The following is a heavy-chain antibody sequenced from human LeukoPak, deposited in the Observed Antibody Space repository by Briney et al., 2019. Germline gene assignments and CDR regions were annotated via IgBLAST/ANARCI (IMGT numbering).Heavy chain of an antibody. Sequence: SETLSLTCTVSGCSVSNSLYYWSWIRQPPGKGLEWLGYIYYNGDTNYDPSLKSRVIISIDTSSNQFSLRLNSMTAADTAVYYCARVLRAASWRSYDYWGQGSLVTVSS. CDR2: IYYNGDT. CDR1: GCSVSNSLYY. V-gene: IGHV4-61*01. CDR3: ARVLRAASWRSYDY. J-gene: IGHJ4*02. D-gene: IGHD5-18*01.